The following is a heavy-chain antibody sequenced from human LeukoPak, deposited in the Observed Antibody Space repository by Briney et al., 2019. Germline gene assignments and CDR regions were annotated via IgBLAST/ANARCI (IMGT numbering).Heavy chain of an antibody. CDR1: GFTFSSYA. Sequence: GGSLRLSCAASGFTFSSYAMSWVRQAPGKGLEWVSAISGSGGSTYYADSVKGRFTISRDNSKNTLYLQMNSLRAEDTAVYYCAKDLHLQWLVPFSTGIYFDYWGQGTLVTVSS. J-gene: IGHJ4*02. CDR2: ISGSGGST. D-gene: IGHD6-19*01. V-gene: IGHV3-23*01. CDR3: AKDLHLQWLVPFSTGIYFDY.